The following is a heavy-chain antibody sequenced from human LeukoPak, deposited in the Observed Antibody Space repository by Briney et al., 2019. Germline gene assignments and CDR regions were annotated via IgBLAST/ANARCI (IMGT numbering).Heavy chain of an antibody. CDR2: ISGSGGST. J-gene: IGHJ4*02. Sequence: GGSLRLSCAASGFTFSSYAMSGVRQAPGKGLEWVSAISGSGGSTYYADSVKGRFTISRDNSKNTLYLQMNGLRAEDTAVYYCAKDEGILTGFSLHYYFDYWGQGTLVTVSS. CDR1: GFTFSSYA. CDR3: AKDEGILTGFSLHYYFDY. D-gene: IGHD3-9*01. V-gene: IGHV3-23*01.